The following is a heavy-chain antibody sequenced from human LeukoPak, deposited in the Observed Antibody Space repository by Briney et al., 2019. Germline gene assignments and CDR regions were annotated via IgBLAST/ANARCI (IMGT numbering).Heavy chain of an antibody. CDR1: GGSISSGSYY. D-gene: IGHD6-19*01. Sequence: SEALSLTCTVSGGSISSGSYYWSWIRQPAGKGLEWIGRIYTSGSTNYNPSLKSRVTISVDTSKNQFSLKLSSVTAADTAVYYCARDASGDSSGWYNFDYWGQGTLVTVSS. V-gene: IGHV4-61*02. CDR2: IYTSGST. J-gene: IGHJ4*02. CDR3: ARDASGDSSGWYNFDY.